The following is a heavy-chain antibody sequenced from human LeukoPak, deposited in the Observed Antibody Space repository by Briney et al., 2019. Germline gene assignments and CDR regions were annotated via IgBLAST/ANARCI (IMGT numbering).Heavy chain of an antibody. Sequence: GRSLRLSCAASGFTFSSYGMHWVRQAPGKGLEWVAVIWHDGSNKYYADSVKGRFTISRDNSKNTLYLQMNSLRAEDTAVYYCARDRLLSPVATFYYWGQGTLVTVSS. CDR3: ARDRLLSPVATFYY. D-gene: IGHD5-12*01. J-gene: IGHJ4*02. V-gene: IGHV3-33*01. CDR2: IWHDGSNK. CDR1: GFTFSSYG.